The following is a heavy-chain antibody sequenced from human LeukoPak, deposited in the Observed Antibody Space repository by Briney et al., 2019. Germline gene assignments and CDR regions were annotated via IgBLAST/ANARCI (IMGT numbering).Heavy chain of an antibody. J-gene: IGHJ4*02. D-gene: IGHD3-22*01. V-gene: IGHV4-39*01. CDR3: ARQRDYYDGTFDN. Sequence: WVRQAPGKGLEWIGTIYYTGSAFYNPSLKSRVTISVDTSKNQFSLRLSSVTAADTAIYYCARQRDYYDGTFDNWGQGTLVTVSS. CDR2: IYYTGSA.